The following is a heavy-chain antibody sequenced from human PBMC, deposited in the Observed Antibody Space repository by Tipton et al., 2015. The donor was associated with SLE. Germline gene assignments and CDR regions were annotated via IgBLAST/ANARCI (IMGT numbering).Heavy chain of an antibody. CDR1: GFTFSSYA. D-gene: IGHD3-10*01. V-gene: IGHV3-30*04. Sequence: QVQLVQSGGGVVQPGRSLRLSCAASGFTFSSYAMHWVRQAPGKGLEWVAVISYDGSNKYYADSVKGRFTISRDNSKNTLYLQMNSLRAEDTAVYYCAREWDWGYGSVSYYYYYGMAVWGQGTTVTVSS. J-gene: IGHJ6*02. CDR3: AREWDWGYGSVSYYYYYGMAV. CDR2: ISYDGSNK.